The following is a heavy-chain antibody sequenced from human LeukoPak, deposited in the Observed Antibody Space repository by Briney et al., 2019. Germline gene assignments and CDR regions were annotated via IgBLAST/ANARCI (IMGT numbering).Heavy chain of an antibody. Sequence: SETLSLTCAVYGGSFSGYYWNWIRQPPGKGLEWIGEINHSGSTNYNPSLKSRVTISVDTSKNQFSLNLSSVTAADTAVYYCARRRSIAARPFDCWGQGTLVTVSS. D-gene: IGHD6-6*01. CDR1: GGSFSGYY. J-gene: IGHJ4*02. CDR3: ARRRSIAARPFDC. CDR2: INHSGST. V-gene: IGHV4-34*01.